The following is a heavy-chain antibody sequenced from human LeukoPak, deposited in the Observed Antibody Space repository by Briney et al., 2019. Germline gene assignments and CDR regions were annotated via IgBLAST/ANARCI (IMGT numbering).Heavy chain of an antibody. Sequence: SETLSLTCTVSGGSISTFYWNWIRQPPGKGLEWIGHIYYSGSTNYNPSLKSRVTISVDTSKNQFSLKLSSVTAADAAVYYCARGGYDSSGYLYYFDYWGQGTLVTVSS. CDR2: IYYSGST. J-gene: IGHJ4*02. CDR1: GGSISTFY. D-gene: IGHD3-22*01. V-gene: IGHV4-59*01. CDR3: ARGGYDSSGYLYYFDY.